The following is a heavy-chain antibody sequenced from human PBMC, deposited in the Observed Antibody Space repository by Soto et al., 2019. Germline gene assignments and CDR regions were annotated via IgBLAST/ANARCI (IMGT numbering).Heavy chain of an antibody. CDR1: GGTFSSYA. D-gene: IGHD2-2*01. CDR3: ASREAGYCISTSCRAYYYYGVDV. CDR2: IIPIFGTA. Sequence: GASVKVSCKASGGTFSSYAISWVRQAPGQGLEWMGGIIPIFGTANYAQKFQGRVTITADESTSTAYMELSSLRSEDTAVYYCASREAGYCISTSCRAYYYYGVDVWGQGTTVTASS. V-gene: IGHV1-69*13. J-gene: IGHJ6*02.